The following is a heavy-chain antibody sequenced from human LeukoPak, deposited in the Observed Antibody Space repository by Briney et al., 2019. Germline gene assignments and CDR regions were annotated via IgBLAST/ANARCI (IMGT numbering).Heavy chain of an antibody. V-gene: IGHV4-4*07. Sequence: SETLSLTCTVSGGSISGYYWSWIRQPAGKGLEWIGRISISGSTNYNPSLKSRVTMSIDTSKNQFSLKLSSVTAADTAVYYCARRITMVRGVETYNWFDPWGQGTLVTVSS. D-gene: IGHD3-10*01. CDR2: ISISGST. CDR1: GGSISGYY. J-gene: IGHJ5*02. CDR3: ARRITMVRGVETYNWFDP.